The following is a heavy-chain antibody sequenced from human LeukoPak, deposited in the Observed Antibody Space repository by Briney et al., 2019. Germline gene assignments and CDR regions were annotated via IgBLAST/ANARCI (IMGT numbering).Heavy chain of an antibody. D-gene: IGHD4-17*01. Sequence: GGSLRLSCAASGFTFSSYGMHWVRQAPGKGLEWVAVISYDGSNKYYADSVKGRFTISRDNSKNTLYLQMNSLRTEDTAVYYCAKGVGYGVIDYWGQGTLVTVSS. CDR2: ISYDGSNK. CDR1: GFTFSSYG. J-gene: IGHJ4*02. CDR3: AKGVGYGVIDY. V-gene: IGHV3-30*18.